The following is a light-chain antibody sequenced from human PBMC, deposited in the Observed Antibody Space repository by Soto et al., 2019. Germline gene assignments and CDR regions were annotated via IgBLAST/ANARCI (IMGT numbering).Light chain of an antibody. CDR1: SSNIGNNY. CDR2: DNN. V-gene: IGLV1-51*01. J-gene: IGLJ2*01. CDR3: GTWDSSLSAVV. Sequence: QSVLTQPHSVSAAPGQKVTISFSGSSSNIGNNYVSWYQQLPGPAPKLLIYDNNKRPSGIPGRFSGSKSGTSATLGITGLQTGDEADYYCGTWDSSLSAVVFGGGTKLTVL.